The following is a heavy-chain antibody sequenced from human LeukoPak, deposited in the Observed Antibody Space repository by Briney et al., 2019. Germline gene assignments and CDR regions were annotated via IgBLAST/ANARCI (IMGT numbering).Heavy chain of an antibody. CDR1: GYTFTSYD. CDR3: ARRRGKGYSYGYVHLDY. J-gene: IGHJ4*02. D-gene: IGHD5-18*01. V-gene: IGHV1-8*03. Sequence: ASVKVSCKASGYTFTSYDINWVRQATGQGVEWMGWMNPNSGNTGYAQKFQGRVTITRNTSISTAYMELSSLRSEDTAVYYCARRRGKGYSYGYVHLDYWGQGTLVTVSS. CDR2: MNPNSGNT.